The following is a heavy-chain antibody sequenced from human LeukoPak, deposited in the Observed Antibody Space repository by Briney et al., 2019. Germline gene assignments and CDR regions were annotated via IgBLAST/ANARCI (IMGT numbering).Heavy chain of an antibody. CDR1: GFTFSSYE. CDR3: ARDHKENWGIDY. CDR2: ISYDGSNT. J-gene: IGHJ4*02. V-gene: IGHV3-30*04. Sequence: GGSLRLSCAASGFTFSSYEMNWVRQAPGKGLEWVALISYDGSNTKYADSVKGRFTISRDNSKGTLYLQMNSLRAEDTALYYCARDHKENWGIDYWGQGTLVTVSS. D-gene: IGHD7-27*01.